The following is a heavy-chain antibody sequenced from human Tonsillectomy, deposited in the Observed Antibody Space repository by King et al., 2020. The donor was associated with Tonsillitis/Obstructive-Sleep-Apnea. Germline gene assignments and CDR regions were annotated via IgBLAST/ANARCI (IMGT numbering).Heavy chain of an antibody. J-gene: IGHJ4*02. V-gene: IGHV1-2*06. CDR2: INPNSGGT. Sequence: VQLVESGAEVKKPGASVKVSCKASGYTFTGYYMYWVRQAPGQGLEWMGRINPNSGGTNYAQKFQGRVTMTRDTSISTAYMVLSRLRSDDTAVYYCARESGWYVGPDYWGQGTLVTVSS. CDR3: ARESGWYVGPDY. D-gene: IGHD6-19*01. CDR1: GYTFTGYY.